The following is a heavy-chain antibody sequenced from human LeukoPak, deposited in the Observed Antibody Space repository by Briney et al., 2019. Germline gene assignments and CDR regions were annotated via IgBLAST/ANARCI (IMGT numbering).Heavy chain of an antibody. V-gene: IGHV3-74*01. J-gene: IGHJ6*02. CDR2: INSEGSAT. CDR1: GFPFSSYW. CDR3: ASDSPYYGMDV. Sequence: GGSLSLSCAASGFPFSSYWMHWVRQVPGKGGLWVSRINSEGSATIYADSVRGRFTISRDNAKNTLYLQMSGLRVEDTAVYHCASDSPYYGMDVWGQGTTVTVSS.